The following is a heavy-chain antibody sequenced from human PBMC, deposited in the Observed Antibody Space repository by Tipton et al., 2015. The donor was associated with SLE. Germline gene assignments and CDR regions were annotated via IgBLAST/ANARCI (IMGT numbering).Heavy chain of an antibody. J-gene: IGHJ4*02. Sequence: QSGAEVKKPGASVKVSCKASGYTFTSYDINWVRQATGQGLEWMGWMSPNSGNTGYAQKFQGRVTMTRNTSISTAYMELSSLRSEDTAVYYCARVATMVRGVRYFDYWGQGTLVTVSS. V-gene: IGHV1-8*01. CDR2: MSPNSGNT. CDR1: GYTFTSYD. D-gene: IGHD3-10*01. CDR3: ARVATMVRGVRYFDY.